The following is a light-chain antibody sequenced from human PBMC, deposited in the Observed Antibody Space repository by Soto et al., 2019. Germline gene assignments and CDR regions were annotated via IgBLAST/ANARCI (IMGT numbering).Light chain of an antibody. CDR2: AAS. CDR1: QGISNS. CDR3: QKCNSAPFT. Sequence: DIQMTQSPSSLSASVGDRITITCRASQGISNSLAWYQQKPGKVPKLLIYAASTLQSGGPSRFSGSGSGTDFTLTISSLQPEDVATYYCQKCNSAPFTFGPGTKVDIK. V-gene: IGKV1-27*01. J-gene: IGKJ3*01.